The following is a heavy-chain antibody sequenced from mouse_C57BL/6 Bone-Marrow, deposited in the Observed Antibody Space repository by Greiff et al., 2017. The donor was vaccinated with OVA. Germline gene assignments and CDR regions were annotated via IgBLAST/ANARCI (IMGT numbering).Heavy chain of an antibody. CDR3: ARGGAYYYGSSYLYYYAMDY. D-gene: IGHD1-1*01. V-gene: IGHV1-37*01. CDR2: INPYNGDT. Sequence: VQLQQSGPELVKPGASVKISCKASGYSFTGYFMNWVKQSHGKSLEWIGRINPYNGDTFYNQKFKGKATLTVYKSSSTAHMELLSLTSEDFAVYYCARGGAYYYGSSYLYYYAMDYWGQGTSVTVSS. CDR1: GYSFTGYF. J-gene: IGHJ4*01.